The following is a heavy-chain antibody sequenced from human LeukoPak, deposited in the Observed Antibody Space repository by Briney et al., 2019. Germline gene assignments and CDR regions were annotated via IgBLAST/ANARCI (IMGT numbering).Heavy chain of an antibody. V-gene: IGHV4-59*12. Sequence: PSETLSLTCTVSGGSISSYYWSWIRQPPGKGLEWIGYIYYSGNTNYNPSLKSRVITSVDTSKNQFSLKLSSVTAADTAVYYCASWGVSVYYGMDVWGQGTTVTVSS. J-gene: IGHJ6*02. CDR3: ASWGVSVYYGMDV. D-gene: IGHD3-10*01. CDR2: IYYSGNT. CDR1: GGSISSYY.